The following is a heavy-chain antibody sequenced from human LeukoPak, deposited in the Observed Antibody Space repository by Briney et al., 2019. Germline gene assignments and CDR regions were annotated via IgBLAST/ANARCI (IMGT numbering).Heavy chain of an antibody. CDR2: IYDNGVT. D-gene: IGHD2-15*01. Sequence: SETLSLSCNVSGDSLSSGYWTWIRQSPAKRLEWIGFIYDNGVTDYNPPLKSRLIISLDTSKNQFSLNLRSVSAANSAIYYCAGRGHRYSRDWGQGILVTVSS. CDR3: AGRGHRYSRD. CDR1: GDSLSSGY. J-gene: IGHJ1*01. V-gene: IGHV4-4*09.